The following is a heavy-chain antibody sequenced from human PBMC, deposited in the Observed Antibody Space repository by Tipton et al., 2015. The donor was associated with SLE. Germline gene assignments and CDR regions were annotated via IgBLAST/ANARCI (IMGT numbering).Heavy chain of an antibody. J-gene: IGHJ6*03. CDR1: GGSISSSNW. D-gene: IGHD3-22*01. CDR2: INHSGST. CDR3: ASKDYYDSSGYSRYYYMDV. V-gene: IGHV4-4*02. Sequence: TLSLTCAVSGGSISSSNWWSWVRQPPGKGLEWIGEINHSGSTNYNPSLKSRVTISVDTSKNQFSLKLSSVTAADTAVYYCASKDYYDSSGYSRYYYMDVWGKGTTVTVP.